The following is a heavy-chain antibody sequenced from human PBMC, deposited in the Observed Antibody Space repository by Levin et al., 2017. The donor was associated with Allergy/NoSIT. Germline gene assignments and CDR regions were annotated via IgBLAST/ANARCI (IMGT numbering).Heavy chain of an antibody. V-gene: IGHV4-59*01. J-gene: IGHJ4*02. CDR2: IYYSGSP. D-gene: IGHD3-22*01. Sequence: PSETLSLTCTVSGGSISSYYWSWIRQPPGKGLEWIGFIYYSGSPNYNPSLKSRVTISVDTSKNQFSLRLSSVTAADTAVYYCARMLYDTSGYYSHFDYWGQGTLVTVSS. CDR3: ARMLYDTSGYYSHFDY. CDR1: GGSISSYY.